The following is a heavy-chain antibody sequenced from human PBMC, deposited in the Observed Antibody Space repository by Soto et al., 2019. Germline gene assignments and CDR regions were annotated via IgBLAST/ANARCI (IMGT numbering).Heavy chain of an antibody. J-gene: IGHJ4*02. Sequence: QVQLVQSGAEVKKPGASVKVSCKASGYTFSSYYIHWVRQAPGQGLEWIGIINPNGGXXXYXQNXXXXXXXXXXXXXXXXXXXXXXXXSXDXAMXYCAXGLGLGDCWGQGTLVTVSS. D-gene: IGHD3-10*01. V-gene: IGHV1-46*01. CDR2: INPNGGXX. CDR1: GYTFSSYY. CDR3: AXGLGLGDC.